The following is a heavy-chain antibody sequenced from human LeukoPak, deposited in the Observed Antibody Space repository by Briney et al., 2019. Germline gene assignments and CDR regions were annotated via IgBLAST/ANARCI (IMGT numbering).Heavy chain of an antibody. J-gene: IGHJ4*02. CDR3: APGIFDWLTREEYYFDY. D-gene: IGHD3-9*01. Sequence: TSETLSLTCTVSGYSISSGYYWGWIRQPPGKGLEWIGSIYHSGSTYYNSSLKSRVTISLDTSKNQFSLKLSSVTVADTAVYYCAPGIFDWLTREEYYFDYWGQGTLVTVSS. CDR2: IYHSGST. CDR1: GYSISSGYY. V-gene: IGHV4-38-2*02.